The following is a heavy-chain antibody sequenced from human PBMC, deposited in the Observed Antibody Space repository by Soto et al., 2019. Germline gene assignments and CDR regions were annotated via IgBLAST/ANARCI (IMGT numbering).Heavy chain of an antibody. CDR3: ARDIYCSGGSCGPDAFDI. CDR1: GFTFSSYS. D-gene: IGHD2-15*01. CDR2: ISSSSSTI. V-gene: IGHV3-48*01. Sequence: GGSLRLSCAASGFTFSSYSMNWVRQAPGKGLEWVSYISSSSSTIYYADSVKGRFTISRDNAKNSLYLQMNSLRAEDTAVYYCARDIYCSGGSCGPDAFDIWGQGTMVTVSS. J-gene: IGHJ3*02.